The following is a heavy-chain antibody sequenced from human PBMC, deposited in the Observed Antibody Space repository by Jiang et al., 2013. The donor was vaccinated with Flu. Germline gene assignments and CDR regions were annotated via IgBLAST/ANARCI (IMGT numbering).Heavy chain of an antibody. Sequence: LSCAASGFTFSNAWMSWVRQAPGKGLEWVGRIKSKTDGGTTDYAAPVKGRFTISRDDSKNTLYLQMNSLKTEDTAVYYCTTDDGYYYGMDVWGQGTTVTVSS. V-gene: IGHV3-15*01. CDR3: TTDDGYYYGMDV. J-gene: IGHJ6*02. CDR1: GFTFSNAW. CDR2: IKSKTDGGTT.